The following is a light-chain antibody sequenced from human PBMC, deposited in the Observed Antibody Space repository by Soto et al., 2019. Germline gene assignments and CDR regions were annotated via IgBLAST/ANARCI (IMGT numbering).Light chain of an antibody. V-gene: IGKV1-12*01. J-gene: IGKJ4*01. CDR2: AAS. CDR1: QDISSW. Sequence: DIQMTQSPSSVSASVGDRVTITCRASQDISSWLAWFQQRPGRAPKLLIYAASTLQSGVPSRFSGSGSGTVFTLTISSLQPEDFGTYYCQQASNFPLTFGGGTQ. CDR3: QQASNFPLT.